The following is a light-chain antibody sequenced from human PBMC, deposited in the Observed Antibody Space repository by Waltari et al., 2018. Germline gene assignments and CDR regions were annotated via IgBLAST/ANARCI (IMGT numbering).Light chain of an antibody. J-gene: IGKJ5*01. CDR2: KAS. CDR3: QQYSSFPIT. Sequence: DIQMTQSLSTLSASMGDSLTLTCRASQNIDTSLAWYQPKPGKAPKLLIFKASNLESGVPSKFSGSGSGTEFTLTISTLEPDDFATYYCQQYSSFPITFGHGTRLEIK. CDR1: QNIDTS. V-gene: IGKV1-5*03.